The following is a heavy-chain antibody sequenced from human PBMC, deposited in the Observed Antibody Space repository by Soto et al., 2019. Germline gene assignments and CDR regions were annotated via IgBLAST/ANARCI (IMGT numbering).Heavy chain of an antibody. CDR1: GGSISSSSYY. Sequence: QLQLQESGPGLVKPSETLSLTCTVSGGSISSSSYYWGWIRQPPGKGLEWIGSIYYSGSTYYNPSLKSRVTISVDTSKNQFSLKLSSVTAADTAVYYCARGCSGGSCYSPDYWGQGTLVTVSS. J-gene: IGHJ4*02. D-gene: IGHD2-15*01. CDR3: ARGCSGGSCYSPDY. CDR2: IYYSGST. V-gene: IGHV4-39*01.